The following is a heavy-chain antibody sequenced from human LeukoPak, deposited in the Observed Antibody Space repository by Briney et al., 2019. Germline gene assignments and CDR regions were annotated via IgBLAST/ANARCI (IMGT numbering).Heavy chain of an antibody. CDR2: MSYDGTNK. Sequence: GRSLRLPCAASGFTFSSHGMHWVRQAPGKGLEWVALMSYDGTNKVYADSVKGRFTISRDNSKNTLYLEMNNLRAEDTAVYYCAKRGYCSGGRCYSFHFDYWGQGTLVTVSS. J-gene: IGHJ4*02. V-gene: IGHV3-30*18. CDR3: AKRGYCSGGRCYSFHFDY. CDR1: GFTFSSHG. D-gene: IGHD2-15*01.